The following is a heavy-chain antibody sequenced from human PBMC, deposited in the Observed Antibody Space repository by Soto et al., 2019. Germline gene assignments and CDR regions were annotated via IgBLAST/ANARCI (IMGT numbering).Heavy chain of an antibody. J-gene: IGHJ6*02. CDR2: IKGDGSEK. CDR1: GFTFTSYW. CDR3: GRDEVRNGVGV. V-gene: IGHV3-7*01. Sequence: PGGSLRLSCVASGFTFTSYWMSWVRQAPGKGLEWVANIKGDGSEKRYVDSVKGRLTISRDNAKNSVYLQMNSLRVEHTALYYCGRDEVRNGVGVWGQGTTVPVSS.